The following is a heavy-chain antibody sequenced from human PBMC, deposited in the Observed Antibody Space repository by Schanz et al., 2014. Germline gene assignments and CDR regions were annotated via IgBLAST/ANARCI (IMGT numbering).Heavy chain of an antibody. J-gene: IGHJ4*02. CDR1: GGTFSSYT. Sequence: QLQLVQSGAEVKKPGSSVKVSCKLSGGTFSSYTISWMRQAPGQGLEWMGRIIPILGIANYAQNFQGRVTITADKSTSTAYMELTSLRSEDTAVYYCARDGVDAAAGGNYWGQGTLVTVSS. CDR3: ARDGVDAAAGGNY. V-gene: IGHV1-69*08. D-gene: IGHD6-13*01. CDR2: IIPILGIA.